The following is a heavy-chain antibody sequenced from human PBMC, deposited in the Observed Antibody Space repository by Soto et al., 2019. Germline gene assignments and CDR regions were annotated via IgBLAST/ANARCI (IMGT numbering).Heavy chain of an antibody. D-gene: IGHD5-12*01. CDR3: ARRDSGSFDY. J-gene: IGHJ4*02. CDR2: ISFDETDK. CDR1: GFTFGSYD. V-gene: IGHV3-30*03. Sequence: XGSRRIACAAYGFTFGSYDMYWVRQAPGKGLEWVAVISFDETDKYYSDSVKGRFTVSRDNSKNILYLQMSSLRPEDTAVYHCARRDSGSFDYWGQGTLVTVSS.